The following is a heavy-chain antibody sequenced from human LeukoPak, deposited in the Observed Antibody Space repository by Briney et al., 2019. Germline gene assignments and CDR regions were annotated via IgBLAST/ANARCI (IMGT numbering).Heavy chain of an antibody. CDR3: ARLVDAPRYFDY. V-gene: IGHV4-39*01. CDR2: IYYSGTT. CDR1: GFTFSSYSMN. D-gene: IGHD2-21*01. Sequence: GSLRLSCAASGFTFSSYSMNWVRQPPGKGLEWIGSIYYSGTTYYNPSLKSRVTISVDTSKNQFSLKLSSVTAADTAVYYCARLVDAPRYFDYWGQGTLVTVSS. J-gene: IGHJ4*02.